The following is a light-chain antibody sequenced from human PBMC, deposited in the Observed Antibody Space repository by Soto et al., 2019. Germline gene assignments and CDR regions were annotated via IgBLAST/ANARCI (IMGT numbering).Light chain of an antibody. V-gene: IGLV2-14*01. CDR2: DVS. Sequence: QSFLTQPASVSGSPGQSITISCTGTSSDVGGYNYVSWYQQHPGKAPKLMIYDVSNRPSGVSNRFSGSKSGNTASLTISGLQAEDEADYYCSSYTSSNTYVFGTGTKLTVL. J-gene: IGLJ1*01. CDR3: SSYTSSNTYV. CDR1: SSDVGGYNY.